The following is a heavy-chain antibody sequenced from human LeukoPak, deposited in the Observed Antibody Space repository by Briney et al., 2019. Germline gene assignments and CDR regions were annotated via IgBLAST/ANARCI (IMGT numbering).Heavy chain of an antibody. Sequence: GGSLRLSCAASGFTFSSYWMSWVRQAPGKGLEWVANIKQDGSEKYYVDSVKGRFTISRDNAKNSLYLQMNSLRAEDTAVYYCARDGPYSSSATHPPWGQGTLVTVSS. CDR3: ARDGPYSSSATHPP. J-gene: IGHJ5*02. V-gene: IGHV3-7*03. D-gene: IGHD6-6*01. CDR2: IKQDGSEK. CDR1: GFTFSSYW.